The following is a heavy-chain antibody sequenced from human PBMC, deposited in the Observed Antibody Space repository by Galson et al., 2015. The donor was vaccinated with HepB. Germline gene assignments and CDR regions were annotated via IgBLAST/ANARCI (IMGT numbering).Heavy chain of an antibody. Sequence: SLRLSCAASGFTFDDYAMHWVRQAPGKGLEWVSGISWNSGSIGYADSVKGRFTISRDNAKNSLYLQMNSLRAEDTALYYCAKEEDIVVVPAARGHAFDIWGQGTMVTVSS. D-gene: IGHD2-2*01. J-gene: IGHJ3*02. CDR3: AKEEDIVVVPAARGHAFDI. V-gene: IGHV3-9*01. CDR2: ISWNSGSI. CDR1: GFTFDDYA.